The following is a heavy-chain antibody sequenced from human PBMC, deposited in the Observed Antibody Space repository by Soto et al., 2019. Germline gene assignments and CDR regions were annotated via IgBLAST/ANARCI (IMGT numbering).Heavy chain of an antibody. CDR1: GYTFTKYA. J-gene: IGHJ4*02. V-gene: IGHV1-3*01. CDR2: IDAGNGRT. D-gene: IGHD1-1*01. CDR3: ARGRWTQTTADYYLEY. Sequence: ASLKVSCNTSGYTFTKYAVHCVRHTNGQRFELMGWIDAGNGRTKYSQKFQGRVTITRDTSASTAYMELSGLRSEDTALYFCARGRWTQTTADYYLEYWGQGTQVTVSS.